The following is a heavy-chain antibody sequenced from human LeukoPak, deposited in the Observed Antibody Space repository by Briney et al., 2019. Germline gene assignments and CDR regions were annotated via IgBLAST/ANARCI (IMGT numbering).Heavy chain of an antibody. CDR3: ARLESSAGDGDY. D-gene: IGHD5-24*01. J-gene: IGHJ4*02. CDR2: TNYRSKWNT. Sequence: SQTLSLTCAISGDSVSNNSATWNWIRQSPSRGLEWLGRTNYRSKWNTDYAVSVKSRITINPDTSKNQFSLQLNSVTPEDTAVYYCARLESSAGDGDYWGQGILVTVSS. CDR1: GDSVSNNSAT. V-gene: IGHV6-1*01.